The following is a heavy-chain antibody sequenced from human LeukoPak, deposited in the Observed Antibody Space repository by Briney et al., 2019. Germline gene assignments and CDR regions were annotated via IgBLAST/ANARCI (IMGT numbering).Heavy chain of an antibody. D-gene: IGHD3-22*01. J-gene: IGHJ3*02. CDR3: ARRTYYYDSSGYYPGAFDI. Sequence: SETLSLTCTVSGDSISSYYWSWIRQPPGKGLEWIGYIYTSGSTNYNPSLKSRVTISVDTSKNQFSLKLSSVTAADTAVYYCARRTYYYDSSGYYPGAFDIWGQGTVVTVSS. CDR2: IYTSGST. V-gene: IGHV4-4*09. CDR1: GDSISSYY.